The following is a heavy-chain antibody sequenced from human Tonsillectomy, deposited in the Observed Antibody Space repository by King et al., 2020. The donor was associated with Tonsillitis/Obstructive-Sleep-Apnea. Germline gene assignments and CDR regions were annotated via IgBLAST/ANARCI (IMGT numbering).Heavy chain of an antibody. CDR2: IYYSGST. CDR3: ARDKGSGYYYSIYY. Sequence: VQLQESGPGLVKPSETLSLTCTVSGGSISSYYWSWIRQPPGKGLEWIGYIYYSGSTNYNPSLKSRVTISVDTSKNQFSLKLSSVTAADTAVYYCARDKGSGYYYSIYYWGQGTLVTVSS. CDR1: GGSISSYY. J-gene: IGHJ4*02. D-gene: IGHD3-22*01. V-gene: IGHV4-59*01.